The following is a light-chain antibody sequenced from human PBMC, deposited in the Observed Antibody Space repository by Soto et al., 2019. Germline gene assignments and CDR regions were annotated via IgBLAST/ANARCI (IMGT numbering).Light chain of an antibody. Sequence: EILMTQSPATLSVSPGETATLSCRASQSVSTKLAWYQQKPGQAPRLLINDASTRATAVPARFSGWGSGTECTLTISSLQSEDFAVYYCQQYHNWPPITFGQGTRLEIK. V-gene: IGKV3-15*01. J-gene: IGKJ5*01. CDR2: DAS. CDR3: QQYHNWPPIT. CDR1: QSVSTK.